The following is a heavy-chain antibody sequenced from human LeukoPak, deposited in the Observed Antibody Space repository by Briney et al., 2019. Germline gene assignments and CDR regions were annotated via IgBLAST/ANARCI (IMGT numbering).Heavy chain of an antibody. Sequence: SETLSLTCTVYGGSISSYYWSWIRQPPGKGLEWIGYIYYSGSTNYNPSLKSRVTISVDTSKNQFSLKLSSVTAADTAVYYCARLPIGINWFDPWGQGTLVTVSS. CDR3: ARLPIGINWFDP. CDR2: IYYSGST. D-gene: IGHD1-26*01. J-gene: IGHJ5*02. V-gene: IGHV4-59*08. CDR1: GGSISSYY.